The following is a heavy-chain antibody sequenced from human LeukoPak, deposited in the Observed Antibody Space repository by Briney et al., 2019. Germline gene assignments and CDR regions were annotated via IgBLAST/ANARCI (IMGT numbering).Heavy chain of an antibody. CDR3: AREPPAMVAEFDY. J-gene: IGHJ4*02. Sequence: GGSLRLSCAASGFTFSTYSMNWVRQAPGKGLEGVSSISSGGGYIYYADSVKGRFTISRDNAKNSVYLQMNSLRAEDTAVYYCAREPPAMVAEFDYWGQGSLVTVSS. D-gene: IGHD5-18*01. V-gene: IGHV3-21*01. CDR1: GFTFSTYS. CDR2: ISSGGGYI.